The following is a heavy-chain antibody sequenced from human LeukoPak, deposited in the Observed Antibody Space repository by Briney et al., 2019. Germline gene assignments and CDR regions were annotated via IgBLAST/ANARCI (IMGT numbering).Heavy chain of an antibody. CDR1: GFTFDDYG. J-gene: IGHJ3*02. D-gene: IGHD3-22*01. CDR3: TRIITPSDDAFDI. CDR2: ISLSSSYI. Sequence: GGSLRLSCAASGFTFDDYGMSWVRQAPGKGLEWVSSISLSSSYIYYADSVKGRFTISRDNAKNSLFLQMNSLRAEDTAIYYCTRIITPSDDAFDIWGQGTMVTVSS. V-gene: IGHV3-21*01.